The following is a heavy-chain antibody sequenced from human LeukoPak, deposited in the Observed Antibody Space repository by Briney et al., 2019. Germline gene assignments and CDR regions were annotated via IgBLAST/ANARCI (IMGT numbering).Heavy chain of an antibody. CDR3: AGAPQYGFWRDY. Sequence: GGSLRLSCAASGFTFSDYYMSWIRQAPGKGLEWVSYISSSGSTIYYADSVKGRFTISRDNAKNSLYLQMNSLRAEDTAVYYCAGAPQYGFWRDYWGQGTLVTVSS. V-gene: IGHV3-11*01. D-gene: IGHD3-3*01. CDR1: GFTFSDYY. J-gene: IGHJ4*02. CDR2: ISSSGSTI.